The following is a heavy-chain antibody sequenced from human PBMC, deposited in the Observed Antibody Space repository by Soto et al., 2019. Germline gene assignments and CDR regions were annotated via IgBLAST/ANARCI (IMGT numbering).Heavy chain of an antibody. CDR2: ISSSSSYI. V-gene: IGHV3-21*01. CDR3: ARDSTTVAHYGMDV. CDR1: GFTFSSYS. Sequence: PGGSLRLSCAASGFTFSSYSMNWVRQAPGKGLEWVSSISSSSSYIYYADSVKGRFTISRDNAKNSLYLQMNSLRAEDTAVYYCARDSTTVAHYGMDVWGQGXTVTVYS. J-gene: IGHJ6*02. D-gene: IGHD4-17*01.